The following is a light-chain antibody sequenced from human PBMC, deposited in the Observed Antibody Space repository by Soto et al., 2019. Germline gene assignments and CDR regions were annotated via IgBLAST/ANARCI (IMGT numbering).Light chain of an antibody. J-gene: IGKJ4*01. V-gene: IGKV1-39*01. Sequence: DIQMTQSPSSLSASVGDRVTISCRASQNINNCLNWYQHKPGKVPKLLIYTTPTFQSGVPSRFSVTESGTEFTLTISNLQPEDFATYYCQQSYSVPLTFGGGTRVEIK. CDR3: QQSYSVPLT. CDR1: QNINNC. CDR2: TTP.